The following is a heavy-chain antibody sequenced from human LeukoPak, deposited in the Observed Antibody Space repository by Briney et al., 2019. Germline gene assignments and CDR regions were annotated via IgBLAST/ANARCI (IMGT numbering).Heavy chain of an antibody. CDR2: ISYDGSNK. CDR3: AREPSIAAGYFDY. Sequence: GGSLRLSCAASGFTFSSYGMHWVRQAPGKGLEWVAVISYDGSNKYYADSVKGRFTISRDNAKNSLYLQMNSLRAEDTAVYYCAREPSIAAGYFDYWGQGTLVTVSS. J-gene: IGHJ4*02. D-gene: IGHD6-13*01. CDR1: GFTFSSYG. V-gene: IGHV3-30*03.